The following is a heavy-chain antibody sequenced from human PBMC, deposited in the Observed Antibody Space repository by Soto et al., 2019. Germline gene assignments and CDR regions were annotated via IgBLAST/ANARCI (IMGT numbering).Heavy chain of an antibody. V-gene: IGHV5-51*01. D-gene: IGHD3-10*01. CDR1: GDAFTSHW. J-gene: IGHJ3*02. Sequence: PGESLKISCKGSGDAFTSHWIAWVRQMPGKGLELMGLIYPADSDTRYSPSFEGQVSISVDKSISTAYLQWSSLKASDTAMYYCVRPQAKELGTIRGAFDIWGQGTKLTVSS. CDR2: IYPADSDT. CDR3: VRPQAKELGTIRGAFDI.